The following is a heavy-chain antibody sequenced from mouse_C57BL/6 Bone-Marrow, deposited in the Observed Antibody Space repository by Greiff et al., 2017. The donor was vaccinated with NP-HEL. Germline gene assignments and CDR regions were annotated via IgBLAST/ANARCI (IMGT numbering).Heavy chain of an antibody. CDR2: IDPANGNT. V-gene: IGHV14-3*01. Sequence: VQLQQSVAELVRPGASVKLSRTASGFNIKNTYMHWVKQRPEQGLEWIGRIDPANGNTKYAPKFQGKAPITADTSSNTAYLQLSSLTSEDTAIYNCARCLFTTVVAFGYWGQGTTLTVSS. D-gene: IGHD1-1*01. J-gene: IGHJ2*01. CDR3: ARCLFTTVVAFGY. CDR1: GFNIKNTY.